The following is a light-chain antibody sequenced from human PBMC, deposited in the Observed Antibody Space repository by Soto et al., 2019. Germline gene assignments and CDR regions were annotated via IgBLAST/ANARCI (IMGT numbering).Light chain of an antibody. V-gene: IGLV2-14*01. CDR3: SSYTGSSNLEV. Sequence: QSVLTQPASVSGSPGQSITISCTGTSSDVGGYNYVSWYQQHPGKAPKLMIYDVSNRPSGVSNRFSGSKSGNTASLTISGLQAEDEADYYCSSYTGSSNLEVFGTGTKSPS. CDR1: SSDVGGYNY. CDR2: DVS. J-gene: IGLJ1*01.